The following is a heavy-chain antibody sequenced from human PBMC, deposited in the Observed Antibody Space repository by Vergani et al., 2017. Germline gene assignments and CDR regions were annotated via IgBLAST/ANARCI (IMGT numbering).Heavy chain of an antibody. Sequence: VQLVQSGAEVKKPGATVKISCKVSGYTFTDYYMHWVQQAPGQGLEWMGGIIPIFGTANYAQKFQGRVTITADESTSTAYMELSSLRSEDTAVYYCARDRPSGTVTRRLGYYGMDVWGQGTTVTVSS. D-gene: IGHD3-16*01. V-gene: IGHV1-69*13. CDR1: GYTFTDYY. CDR3: ARDRPSGTVTRRLGYYGMDV. J-gene: IGHJ6*02. CDR2: IIPIFGTA.